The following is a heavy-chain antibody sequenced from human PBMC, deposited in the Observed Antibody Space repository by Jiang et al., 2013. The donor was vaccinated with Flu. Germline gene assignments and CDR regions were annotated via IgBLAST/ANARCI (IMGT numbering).Heavy chain of an antibody. V-gene: IGHV4-30-2*04. Sequence: KSRVTISVDTSKNQFSLKLSSVTAADTAVYYCARAGYSSSSRWFDPWGQGTLVTVSS. CDR3: ARAGYSSSSRWFDP. J-gene: IGHJ5*02. D-gene: IGHD6-6*01.